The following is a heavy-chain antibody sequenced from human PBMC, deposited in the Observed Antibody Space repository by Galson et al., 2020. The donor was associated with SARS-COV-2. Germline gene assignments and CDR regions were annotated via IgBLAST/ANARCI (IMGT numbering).Heavy chain of an antibody. D-gene: IGHD6-6*01. Sequence: GGSLRLSCAASGFTFSSYWMSWVRQAPGKGLEWVANIKQDGSENYYVDSVKGRFTISRDNAKNSLYLQMNSLRAEDTAVYYCAGVWAIAAYVMYVGGQGTTVTVCS. V-gene: IGHV3-7*03. CDR3: AGVWAIAAYVMYV. J-gene: IGHJ6*02. CDR2: IKQDGSEN. CDR1: GFTFSSYW.